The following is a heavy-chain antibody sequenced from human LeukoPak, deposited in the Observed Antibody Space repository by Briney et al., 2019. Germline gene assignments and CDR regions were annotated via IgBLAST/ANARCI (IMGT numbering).Heavy chain of an antibody. J-gene: IGHJ5*02. CDR2: IYSGGST. V-gene: IGHV3-66*04. Sequence: GGSLRLSCEASGFTFSSYGMSWVRQAPGKGLEWVSVIYSGGSTYYADSVKGRFTISRDNSKNTLYLQMNSLRAEDTAVYYCARHDWFDPWGQGTLVTVSS. CDR3: ARHDWFDP. CDR1: GFTFSSYG.